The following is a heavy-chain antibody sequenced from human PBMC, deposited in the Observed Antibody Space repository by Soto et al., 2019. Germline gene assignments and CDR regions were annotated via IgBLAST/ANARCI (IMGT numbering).Heavy chain of an antibody. CDR3: ARDLGYCSGGSCYHDDY. J-gene: IGHJ4*02. D-gene: IGHD2-15*01. Sequence: PGGSLRLSCAASGFTFSSYGMHWVRQAPGKGLEWVAVISYDGSNKYYADSVKGRFTISRDNSKNTLYLQMNSLRAEDTAVYYCARDLGYCSGGSCYHDDYWGQGTLVTVSS. CDR1: GFTFSSYG. CDR2: ISYDGSNK. V-gene: IGHV3-30*03.